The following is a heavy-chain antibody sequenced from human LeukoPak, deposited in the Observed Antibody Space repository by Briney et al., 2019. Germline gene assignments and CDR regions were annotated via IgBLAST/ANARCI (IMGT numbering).Heavy chain of an antibody. V-gene: IGHV3-15*01. CDR1: VFPFSVTW. CDR3: TADYRYLYWHSSFDY. J-gene: IGHJ4*02. D-gene: IGHD2-15*01. CDR2: YKRKIDGGTT. Sequence: GGSLRLSCAVSVFPFSVTWMSGVPDSPGKGVECVGHYKRKIDGGTTDYAAPAKGRFTISRHDSRHTLNLQMNSLETEHTAVYYCTADYRYLYWHSSFDYWGQGTLVTVSS.